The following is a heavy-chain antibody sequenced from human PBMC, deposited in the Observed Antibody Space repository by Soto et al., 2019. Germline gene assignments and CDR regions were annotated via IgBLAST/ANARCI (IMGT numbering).Heavy chain of an antibody. CDR2: IDWDDDK. D-gene: IGHD6-19*01. V-gene: IGHV2-70*11. Sequence: SGPTLVKPTQTLTLTCTFSGFSLSTSGMCVSWIRQPPGKALEWLARIDWDDDKYYSTSLKTRLTISKDTSKNQVVLTMTNMDPVDTATYYCAGMVPGIAVAGNSPHFDYWGQGTLVTVSS. J-gene: IGHJ4*02. CDR3: AGMVPGIAVAGNSPHFDY. CDR1: GFSLSTSGMC.